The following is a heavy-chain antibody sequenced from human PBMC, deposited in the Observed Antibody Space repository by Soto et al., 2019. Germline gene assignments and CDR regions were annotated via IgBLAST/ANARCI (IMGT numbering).Heavy chain of an antibody. CDR2: ISGSGGST. V-gene: IGHV3-23*01. D-gene: IGHD6-19*01. Sequence: LSCAASGFTFSSYAMSWVRQAPGKGLEWVSAISGSGGSTYYADSVKGRFTISRDNSKNTLYLQMNSLRAEDTAVYYCAKYTSSGWDYYYYYGMDVWGQGTTVTVSS. CDR3: AKYTSSGWDYYYYYGMDV. J-gene: IGHJ6*02. CDR1: GFTFSSYA.